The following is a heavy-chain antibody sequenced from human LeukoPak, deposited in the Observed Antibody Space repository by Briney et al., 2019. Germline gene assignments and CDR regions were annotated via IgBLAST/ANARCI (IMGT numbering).Heavy chain of an antibody. J-gene: IGHJ3*02. CDR1: GFTFSSYA. Sequence: GGSLRLSCAASGFTFSSYAMHWVRQAPGKGLEWVAVISYDGSNKYYADSVKGRFTISRDNSKNTLYLQMNSLRAEDTAVYYCAKAGSLSDDIYCSGGSCYPGDPFDIWGQGTMVTASS. CDR3: AKAGSLSDDIYCSGGSCYPGDPFDI. CDR2: ISYDGSNK. D-gene: IGHD2-15*01. V-gene: IGHV3-30-3*01.